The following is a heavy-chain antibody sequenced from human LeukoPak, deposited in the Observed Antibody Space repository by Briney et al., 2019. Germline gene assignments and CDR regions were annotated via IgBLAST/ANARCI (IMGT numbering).Heavy chain of an antibody. J-gene: IGHJ4*02. D-gene: IGHD6-19*01. CDR1: GGSISSGSYY. Sequence: SETLSLTCTVSGGSISSGSYYWSWIRQPAGKGLEWIGRIYTSGSTNYNPSLKSRVTISVDTSKNQFSLKLSSVTAADTAVYYCAREGIAVSRWYYFDYWGQGTLVTVSS. CDR2: IYTSGST. CDR3: AREGIAVSRWYYFDY. V-gene: IGHV4-61*02.